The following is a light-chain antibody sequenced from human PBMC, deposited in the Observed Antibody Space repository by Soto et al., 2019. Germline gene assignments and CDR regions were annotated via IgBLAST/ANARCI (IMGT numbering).Light chain of an antibody. CDR3: SSYAGSSTYV. V-gene: IGLV2-14*01. Sequence: QSALTQPASVSGSPGQSITISCTGTSSDVGGYNYVSWYQQHPGKAPKLRIYDVSNRPSGVSNRFSGSKSGNTASLTISGLQAADEADYSGSSYAGSSTYVFGTGTKVTV. CDR1: SSDVGGYNY. CDR2: DVS. J-gene: IGLJ1*01.